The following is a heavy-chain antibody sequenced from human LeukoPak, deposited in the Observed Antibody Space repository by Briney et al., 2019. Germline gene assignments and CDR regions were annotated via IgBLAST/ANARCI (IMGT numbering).Heavy chain of an antibody. V-gene: IGHV3-23*01. J-gene: IGHJ4*02. CDR2: IGGCGDST. CDR3: AKEGRGGVGYCDD. D-gene: IGHD1-26*01. Sequence: GGSLRLFCAASGFTFSSYIMSWVRQAPGKGLEGVSLIGGCGDSTYYADSVKGRFAIARDNSKNTLYLRMNSRRADDTAVYYCAKEGRGGVGYCDDCGQGTLVTVSS. CDR1: GFTFSSYI.